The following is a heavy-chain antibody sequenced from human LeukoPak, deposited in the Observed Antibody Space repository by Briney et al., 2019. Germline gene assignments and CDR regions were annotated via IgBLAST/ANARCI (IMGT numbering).Heavy chain of an antibody. V-gene: IGHV3-21*01. J-gene: IGHJ4*02. CDR1: GFTFSSYS. CDR2: ISSSSSYI. Sequence: PGESLRLSCAASGFTFSSYSMNWVRQAPGKGLEWVSSISSSSSYIYYADSVKGRFTISRDNAKNSLYLQMNSLRAEDTAVYYCARDLVRGVIHFDYWGQGTLVTVSS. D-gene: IGHD3-10*01. CDR3: ARDLVRGVIHFDY.